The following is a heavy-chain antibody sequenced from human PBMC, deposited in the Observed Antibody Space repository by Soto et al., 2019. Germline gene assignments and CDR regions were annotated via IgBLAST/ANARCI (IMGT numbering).Heavy chain of an antibody. J-gene: IGHJ5*02. Sequence: GESLKTPCEGPGFSLSSYWIALVRQVPGEGLGWMGIIYPADSDTRHSPSFQGQVTISADKSISTANLQWGSLKASDTGMYYCARREKYPNWLDPWGQGTLVTVSS. CDR3: ARREKYPNWLDP. CDR2: IYPADSDT. V-gene: IGHV5-51*01. D-gene: IGHD1-26*01. CDR1: GFSLSSYW.